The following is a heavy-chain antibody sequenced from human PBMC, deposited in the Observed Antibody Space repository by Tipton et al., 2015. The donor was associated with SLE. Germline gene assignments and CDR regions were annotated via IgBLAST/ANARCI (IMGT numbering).Heavy chain of an antibody. J-gene: IGHJ3*02. D-gene: IGHD2/OR15-2a*01. CDR3: ASTNIPGAFDI. Sequence: TLSLTCVVSGASISTEGYSWGWIRQPPGKGLEWIGSIYYSGSTYYNPSLKSRVTISVDTSKNQFSLKLSSVTAADTAVYYCASTNIPGAFDIWGQGTMVTVSS. CDR2: IYYSGST. V-gene: IGHV4-39*07. CDR1: GASISTEGYS.